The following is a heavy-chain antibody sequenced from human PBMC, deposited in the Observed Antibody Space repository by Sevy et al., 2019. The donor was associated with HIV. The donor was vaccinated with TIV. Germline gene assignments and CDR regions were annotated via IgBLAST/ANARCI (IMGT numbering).Heavy chain of an antibody. Sequence: ASVKVSCKASGYTFSSYVMNWVRQAPGQGLEWMGWIITNTGNPTYAQGFTGRFVFSLDTSVSTAYLQISSLKAEDTAVYYCARGECSSSSCYYYYGMDVWGQGATVTVSS. CDR3: ARGECSSSSCYYYYGMDV. D-gene: IGHD2-2*01. V-gene: IGHV7-4-1*02. CDR1: GYTFSSYV. CDR2: IITNTGNP. J-gene: IGHJ6*02.